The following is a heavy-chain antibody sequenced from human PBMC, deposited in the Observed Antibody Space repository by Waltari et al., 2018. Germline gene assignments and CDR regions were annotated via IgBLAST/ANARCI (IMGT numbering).Heavy chain of an antibody. V-gene: IGHV3-33*01. J-gene: IGHJ4*02. CDR3: ARDRGRAVAGTLDY. CDR1: GFPFSSYG. D-gene: IGHD6-19*01. Sequence: QVQLVESGGGVVQPGRSLRLSCAASGFPFSSYGLHWVRQAPGTGLEWVAVIWYDGSNKYYADSVKGRFTISRDNSKNTLYLQMNSLRAEDTAVYYCARDRGRAVAGTLDYWGQGTLVTVSS. CDR2: IWYDGSNK.